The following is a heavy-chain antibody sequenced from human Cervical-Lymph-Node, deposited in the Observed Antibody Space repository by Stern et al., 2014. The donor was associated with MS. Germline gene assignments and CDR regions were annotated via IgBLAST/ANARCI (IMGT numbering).Heavy chain of an antibody. CDR3: ATTLDFWYFAL. CDR1: GGSISSSRSS. Sequence: QLQLQESGPGLVKPSETLSLTCTVSGGSISSSRSSWGWIRQPPGKGLEWIANIRSSGTTSYNPSLKGRVTIPVDTSASSLSLQLTSVTAADTAVYYCATTLDFWYFALWGRGTLVTVSS. V-gene: IGHV4-39*01. J-gene: IGHJ2*01. D-gene: IGHD3-9*01. CDR2: IRSSGTT.